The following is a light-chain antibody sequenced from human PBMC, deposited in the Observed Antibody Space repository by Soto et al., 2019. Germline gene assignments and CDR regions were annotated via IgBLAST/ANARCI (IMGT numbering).Light chain of an antibody. CDR3: SSYTSGSTLVV. CDR2: EVS. V-gene: IGLV2-14*01. J-gene: IGLJ2*01. CDR1: SSDVGGYNY. Sequence: QSALTQPASVSGSPGQSITISCTGTSSDVGGYNYVSWYQQHPGKAPKLMIYEVSNRPSEVSNRFSGSKSGNTASLTISGLQAEDEGNYYCSSYTSGSTLVVFRGGTKLTVL.